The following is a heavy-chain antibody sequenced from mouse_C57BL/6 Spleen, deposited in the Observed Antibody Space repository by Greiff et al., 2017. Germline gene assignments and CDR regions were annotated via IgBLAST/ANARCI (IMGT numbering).Heavy chain of an antibody. J-gene: IGHJ4*01. CDR2: IYPGDGDT. CDR3: ARNGSDYYYAMDY. D-gene: IGHD1-1*01. Sequence: VKLMESGPELVKPGASVKISCKASGYAFSSSWMNWVKQRPGKGLEWIGRIYPGDGDTNYNGKFKGKATLTADKSSSTAYMQLSSLTSEDSAVYFCARNGSDYYYAMDYWGQGTSVTVSS. V-gene: IGHV1-82*01. CDR1: GYAFSSSW.